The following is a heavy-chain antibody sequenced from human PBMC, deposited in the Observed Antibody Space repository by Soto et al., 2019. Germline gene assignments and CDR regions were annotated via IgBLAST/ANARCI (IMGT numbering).Heavy chain of an antibody. Sequence: GGSLRLSCAASGFTFSSYGMHWVRQAPGKGLEWVAVIWYDGSNKYYADSLKGRFTISIDSSKNTLYLQMNSLRAEDTAVYYCARDGSGKGWEFDPWGQGTLVTVSS. CDR3: ARDGSGKGWEFDP. CDR2: IWYDGSNK. J-gene: IGHJ5*02. D-gene: IGHD3-10*01. CDR1: GFTFSSYG. V-gene: IGHV3-33*01.